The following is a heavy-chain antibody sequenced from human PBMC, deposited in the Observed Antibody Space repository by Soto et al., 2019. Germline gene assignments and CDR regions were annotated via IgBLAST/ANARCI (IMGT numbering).Heavy chain of an antibody. CDR1: GFTFSSYA. D-gene: IGHD6-6*01. J-gene: IGHJ4*02. CDR2: ISGSGGST. CDR3: ASYGSSYLLLGY. Sequence: GGSLRLSGAASGFTFSSYAISWVRQAPGKGLEWVSAISGSGGSTYYADSVKGRFTISRDNSKNTLYLQMNSLKSEDTAVYYCASYGSSYLLLGYWGQGTLVIVSS. V-gene: IGHV3-23*01.